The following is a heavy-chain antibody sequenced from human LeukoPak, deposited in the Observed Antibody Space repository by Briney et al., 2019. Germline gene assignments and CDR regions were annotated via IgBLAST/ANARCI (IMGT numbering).Heavy chain of an antibody. V-gene: IGHV4-30-4*01. CDR1: GGSISSGDYY. Sequence: SETLSLTCTVSGGSISSGDYYWSWIRQPPGKGLEWIGYIYYSGSTYYNPSLKSRVTISVDTSKNQFSLKLSSVTAADTAVYYCARGPNYVWGSYRYFDYWGQGTLVTVSS. D-gene: IGHD3-16*02. J-gene: IGHJ4*02. CDR3: ARGPNYVWGSYRYFDY. CDR2: IYYSGST.